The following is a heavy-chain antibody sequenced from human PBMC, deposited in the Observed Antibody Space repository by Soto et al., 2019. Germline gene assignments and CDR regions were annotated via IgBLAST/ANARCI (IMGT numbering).Heavy chain of an antibody. V-gene: IGHV1-8*01. D-gene: IGHD4-17*01. J-gene: IGHJ5*02. CDR3: ARDYGSNSGWFDP. CDR2: MNPNSGDT. CDR1: GYAFTSYD. Sequence: QVQLVQSGAEMKKPGASVKVSCKASGYAFTSYDINWVRQATGQGLEWMGWMNPNSGDTGYAQNFQGRVTLTRDTSISTAYMELSNLRSDDTAVYYCARDYGSNSGWFDPWGQGTLVTVSS.